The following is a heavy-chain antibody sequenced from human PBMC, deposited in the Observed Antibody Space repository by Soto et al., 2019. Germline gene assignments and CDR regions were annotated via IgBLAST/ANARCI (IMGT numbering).Heavy chain of an antibody. CDR1: GGSISSGGYY. D-gene: IGHD3-9*01. V-gene: IGHV4-31*03. Sequence: QVQLQESGPGLVKPSQTLSLTCTVSGGSISSGGYYWSWIRQHPGKGLEWIGYIYYSGSTYYNPSLRSRVNISVDTSKNQFSLKLSSVTAADTAVYYCARENYDILTGNEGHNWFDPWGQGTLVTVSS. CDR2: IYYSGST. J-gene: IGHJ5*02. CDR3: ARENYDILTGNEGHNWFDP.